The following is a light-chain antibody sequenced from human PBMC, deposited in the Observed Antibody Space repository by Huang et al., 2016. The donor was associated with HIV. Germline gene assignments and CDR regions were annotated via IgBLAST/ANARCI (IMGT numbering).Light chain of an antibody. J-gene: IGKJ2*01. CDR1: QSISIY. CDR2: STS. V-gene: IGKV1-39*01. Sequence: DIQMTQSPSSLSASVGDRVTISCLASQSISIYLNWYHQRPGKAPKLLIYSTSNLQSGVPSRFSGSGSGTNFTLTISSLQPEDFATYYCQQSYSTPRMYTFGQGTKLEIK. CDR3: QQSYSTPRMYT.